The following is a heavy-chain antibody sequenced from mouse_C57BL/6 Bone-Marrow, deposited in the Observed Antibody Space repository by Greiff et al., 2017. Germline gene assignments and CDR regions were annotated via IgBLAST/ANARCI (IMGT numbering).Heavy chain of an antibody. Sequence: QVQLQQPGAELVRPGTSVKLSCKASGYTFTSYWMHWVKQRPGQGLEWIGVIDPSDSYTNYNQKFKGKATLTVDTSSSTAYMQLSSLTSEDSAVYYCARGDYYGSSSWFAYWGQGTLVTVSA. CDR1: GYTFTSYW. J-gene: IGHJ3*01. CDR2: IDPSDSYT. CDR3: ARGDYYGSSSWFAY. D-gene: IGHD1-1*01. V-gene: IGHV1-59*01.